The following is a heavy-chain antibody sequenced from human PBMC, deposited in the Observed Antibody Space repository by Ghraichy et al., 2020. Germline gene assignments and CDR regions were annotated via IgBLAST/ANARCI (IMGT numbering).Heavy chain of an antibody. CDR3: TKGKGAYSSGWHLDY. D-gene: IGHD6-19*01. Sequence: LSLTCAASGFTFSNYAMIWVRQAPGKGLEWVSSINNGGGTFYLDSVKGRFTISRDNSKNTLYLQMNSLRAEDTALYFCTKGKGAYSSGWHLDYWGQGTLVTVSS. CDR2: INNGGGT. CDR1: GFTFSNYA. J-gene: IGHJ4*02. V-gene: IGHV3-23*01.